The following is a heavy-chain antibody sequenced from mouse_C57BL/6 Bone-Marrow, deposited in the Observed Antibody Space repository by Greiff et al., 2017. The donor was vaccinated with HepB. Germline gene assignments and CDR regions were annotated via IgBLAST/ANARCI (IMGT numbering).Heavy chain of an antibody. Sequence: EVKLVESGGGLVQPGGSMKLSCAASGFTFSDAWMDWVRQSPEKGLEWVAEIRNKANNHATYYAESVKGRFTISRDDSKSSVYLQMNSLRAEDTGIYYCTRRGTTVVATDYFDYWGQGTTLTVSS. J-gene: IGHJ2*01. D-gene: IGHD1-1*01. CDR3: TRRGTTVVATDYFDY. V-gene: IGHV6-6*01. CDR2: IRNKANNHAT. CDR1: GFTFSDAW.